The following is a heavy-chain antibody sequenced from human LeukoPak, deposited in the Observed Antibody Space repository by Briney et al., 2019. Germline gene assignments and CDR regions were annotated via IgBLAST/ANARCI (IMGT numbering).Heavy chain of an antibody. CDR3: ARARGLRGIPYYYYMDV. CDR1: GGSISSSSYY. D-gene: IGHD4-17*01. V-gene: IGHV4-39*07. CDR2: IYYSGST. Sequence: SETLSLTCTVSGGSISSSSYYWGWIRQPPGKGLEWIGSIYYSGSTYYNPPLKSRVTISVDTSKNQFSLKLSSVTAADTAVYYCARARGLRGIPYYYYMDVWGKGTTVTVSS. J-gene: IGHJ6*03.